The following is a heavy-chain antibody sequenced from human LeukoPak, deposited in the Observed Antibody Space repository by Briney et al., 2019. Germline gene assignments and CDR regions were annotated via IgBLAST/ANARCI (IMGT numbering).Heavy chain of an antibody. J-gene: IGHJ3*02. V-gene: IGHV4-38-2*01. D-gene: IGHD2-2*01. CDR2: IYHSGST. CDR3: ASAVVPAAAFDI. CDR1: GYSISSGYY. Sequence: SETLSFTCAVSGYSISSGYYWGWIRQPPGKGLEWIGSIYHSGSTYYNPSLKSRVTISVDTSKNQFSLTLSSVTAADTAVYYCASAVVPAAAFDIWGQGTMVTVSS.